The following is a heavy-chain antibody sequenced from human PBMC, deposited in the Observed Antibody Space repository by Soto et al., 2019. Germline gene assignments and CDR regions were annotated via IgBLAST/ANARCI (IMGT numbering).Heavy chain of an antibody. V-gene: IGHV5-51*01. CDR3: ARHRGTYGGPYGMDV. Sequence: GESLKISCEGSGNSLLSYWIAWVRQMPGGGLEWMGVIFPDDSDTKYSPSFQGQVTISADKSLTTAYLQWNSLKASDTAMYYCARHRGTYGGPYGMDVWGQGTAVTVSS. CDR1: GNSLLSYW. J-gene: IGHJ6*02. D-gene: IGHD1-26*01. CDR2: IFPDDSDT.